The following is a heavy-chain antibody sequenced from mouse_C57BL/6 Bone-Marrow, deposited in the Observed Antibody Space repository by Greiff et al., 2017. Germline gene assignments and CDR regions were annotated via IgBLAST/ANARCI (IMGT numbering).Heavy chain of an antibody. D-gene: IGHD1-1*01. Sequence: VQLQQSGAELVKPGASVKLSCTASGYTFTSYWMHWVKQRPGQGLEWIGMIHPNSGSTNYNEKFKSKATLTVDNSSSTAYLQLSSLTSEDCAVYYGARGGLLVRAAWVAYWGQGTLVTVSA. V-gene: IGHV1-64*01. CDR3: ARGGLLVRAAWVAY. J-gene: IGHJ3*01. CDR1: GYTFTSYW. CDR2: IHPNSGST.